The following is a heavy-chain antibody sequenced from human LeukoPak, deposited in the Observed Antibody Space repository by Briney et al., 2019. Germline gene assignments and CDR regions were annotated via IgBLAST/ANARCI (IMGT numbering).Heavy chain of an antibody. CDR1: GYTFTSYG. CDR2: ISAYNGNT. D-gene: IGHD1-26*01. CDR3: ARVGRKFGGSYYTVGSWFDP. Sequence: ASVKVSCKASGYTFTSYGISWVRQAPGHGREWMGWISAYNGNTKYAQKPQGRVTMTTDPSTSTAYMELRSLRSDDTAVYYRARVGRKFGGSYYTVGSWFDPWGQGTLVTVPS. J-gene: IGHJ5*02. V-gene: IGHV1-18*01.